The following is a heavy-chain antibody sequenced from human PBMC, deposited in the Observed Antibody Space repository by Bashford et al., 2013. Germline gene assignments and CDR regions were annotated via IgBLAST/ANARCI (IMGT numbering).Heavy chain of an antibody. D-gene: IGHD3-10*01. Sequence: GGPVRLSCAASGFTFSSYSMNWVRQASRKGLEWVSSISSRANYIYYADSFRGRFTISRDNSKSTLFLQVNSLRAEDTAIYFCAKDNKGMFSYFDHWGQGIQVTVSS. CDR3: AKDNKGMFSYFDH. J-gene: IGHJ4*02. V-gene: IGHV3-21*04. CDR2: ISSRANYI. CDR1: GFTFSSYS.